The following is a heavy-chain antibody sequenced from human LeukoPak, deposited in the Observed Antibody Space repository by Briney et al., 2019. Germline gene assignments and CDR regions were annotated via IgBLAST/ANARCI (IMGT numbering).Heavy chain of an antibody. Sequence: GGSLRLSCAASGFTFSSYGMHWVRQAPGKGLEWVAFIRYDGSNKYYADSVKGRFTISRDNAKNSLYLQMNSLRVEDTPVYYCASDNWNNFGYWGQGTLGTVSS. CDR1: GFTFSSYG. CDR2: IRYDGSNK. J-gene: IGHJ4*02. D-gene: IGHD1-20*01. CDR3: ASDNWNNFGY. V-gene: IGHV3-30*02.